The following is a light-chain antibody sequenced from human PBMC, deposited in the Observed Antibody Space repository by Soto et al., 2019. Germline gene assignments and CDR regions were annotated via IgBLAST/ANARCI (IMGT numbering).Light chain of an antibody. V-gene: IGLV2-8*01. CDR3: SSYSGSNNLV. CDR1: SSDVGGYNY. CDR2: EVS. Sequence: QSVLTQPPSASGSPGQSVTISCTGTSSDVGGYNYVPWYQQHPGKAPKLMIYEVSKRPSGVPDRFSGSKSGNTASLTVSGLQAEDEADYYSSSYSGSNNLVFGTGSMVTVL. J-gene: IGLJ1*01.